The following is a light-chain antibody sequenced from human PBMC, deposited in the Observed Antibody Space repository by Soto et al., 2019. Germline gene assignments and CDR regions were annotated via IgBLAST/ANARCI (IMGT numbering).Light chain of an antibody. V-gene: IGKV1-39*01. CDR2: AAS. CDR1: QSISNY. J-gene: IGKJ4*01. CDR3: QQSYSTPQELT. Sequence: DIQMTQSPSSLSASVGDRVTITCRASQSISNYLNWYQQKPGKAPKLLIYAASSLQSGVPSRFSGSGSGTDFTLTISSLQPEDFATYYCQQSYSTPQELTFGEGTKVEI.